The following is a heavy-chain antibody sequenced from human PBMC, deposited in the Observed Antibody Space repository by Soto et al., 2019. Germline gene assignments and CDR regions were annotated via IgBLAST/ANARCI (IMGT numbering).Heavy chain of an antibody. CDR3: ATTYRDSSGYYPHFDY. V-gene: IGHV1-46*01. CDR1: GYTFTSYY. CDR2: INPSGGST. J-gene: IGHJ4*02. D-gene: IGHD3-22*01. Sequence: GASVKVSCKASGYTFTSYYMHWVRQAPGQGLEWMGIINPSGGSTSYAQKFQGRVTMTRDTSTSTVYMELSSLRSEDTAVYYCATTYRDSSGYYPHFDYWGQGTLVTISS.